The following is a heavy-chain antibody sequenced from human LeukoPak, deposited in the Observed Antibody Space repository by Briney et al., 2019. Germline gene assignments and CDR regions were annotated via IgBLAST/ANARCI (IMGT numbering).Heavy chain of an antibody. Sequence: GESLRISCNASGYXISSYWISWVRQMPGKGLEWMGNIDPTDSYTNYSPSFQGHVTISVDTSINTAYLQWYSLKASDTAMYFCSRQDYWGQGTLVTVSS. J-gene: IGHJ4*02. CDR2: IDPTDSYT. V-gene: IGHV5-10-1*01. CDR1: GYXISSYW. CDR3: SRQDY.